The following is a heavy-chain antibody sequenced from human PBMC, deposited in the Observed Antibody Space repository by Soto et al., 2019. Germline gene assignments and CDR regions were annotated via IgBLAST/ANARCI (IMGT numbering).Heavy chain of an antibody. CDR2: INAGNGNA. CDR1: GYTFTSYA. J-gene: IGHJ4*02. V-gene: IGHV1-3*01. CDR3: ARGLGLYYFDY. Sequence: ASVKVSCKASGYTFTSYAMHWVRQAPGQRLEWMGWINAGNGNAKYSQKFQGRVTITRDTSASTAYMELSSLRSEDTAVYYCARGLGLYYFDYWGQGTLVTVSS. D-gene: IGHD1-26*01.